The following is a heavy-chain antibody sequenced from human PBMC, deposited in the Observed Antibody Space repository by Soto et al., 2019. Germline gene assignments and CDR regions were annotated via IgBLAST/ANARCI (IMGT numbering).Heavy chain of an antibody. CDR1: GYTFTSYD. Sequence: VNVSCKASGYTFTSYDINWVRQATGQGLEWMGWMNPNSGNTGYAQKFQGRVTMTRNTSISTAYMELSSLRSEDTAVYYCARAVVVPAARTQYYYYGMDVCGQGTTVTVSS. J-gene: IGHJ6*02. D-gene: IGHD2-2*01. CDR3: ARAVVVPAARTQYYYYGMDV. CDR2: MNPNSGNT. V-gene: IGHV1-8*01.